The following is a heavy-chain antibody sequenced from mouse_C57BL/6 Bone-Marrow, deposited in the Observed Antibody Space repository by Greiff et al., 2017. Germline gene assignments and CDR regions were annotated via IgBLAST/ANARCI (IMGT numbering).Heavy chain of an antibody. CDR1: GFSLTSYG. Sequence: VHLVESGPGLVQPSQSLSITCTVSGFSLTSYGVHWVRQSPGKGLEWLGVIWSGGSTDYNAAFISRLSISKDNSKSQVFFQMNSLQADDTAIYYWARNKVSSGPYYYAMDYWGQGTSVTVSS. J-gene: IGHJ4*01. V-gene: IGHV2-2*01. CDR3: ARNKVSSGPYYYAMDY. CDR2: IWSGGST. D-gene: IGHD3-2*02.